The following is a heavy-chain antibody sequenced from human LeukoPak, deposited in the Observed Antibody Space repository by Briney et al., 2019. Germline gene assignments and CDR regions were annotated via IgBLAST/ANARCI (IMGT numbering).Heavy chain of an antibody. J-gene: IGHJ4*02. CDR1: GGSISSSSYY. V-gene: IGHV4-39*01. CDR3: ARQIRFAEN. D-gene: IGHD3-16*01. Sequence: SETLSHTCTVSGGSISSSSYYWGWIRQPPGKGLEWIGSIYYSGSTYYNPSLKSRVTISVDTSKNQFSLKLSSVTAADTAVYYCARQIRFAENWGQGTLVTVSS. CDR2: IYYSGST.